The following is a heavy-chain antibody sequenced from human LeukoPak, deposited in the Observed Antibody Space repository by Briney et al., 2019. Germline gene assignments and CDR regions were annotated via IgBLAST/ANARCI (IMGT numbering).Heavy chain of an antibody. CDR2: ISGSGGST. CDR1: GFTFSSYA. J-gene: IGHJ4*02. CDR3: AKDPNTAMISWYFDY. Sequence: GGSLRLSCAASGFTFSSYAMSWVRQAPGKGLEWVSAISGSGGSTYYADSVKGRFTISRDNSKNTLYLQMSSLRAEDTAVYYCAKDPNTAMISWYFDYWGQGTLVTVSS. D-gene: IGHD5-18*01. V-gene: IGHV3-23*01.